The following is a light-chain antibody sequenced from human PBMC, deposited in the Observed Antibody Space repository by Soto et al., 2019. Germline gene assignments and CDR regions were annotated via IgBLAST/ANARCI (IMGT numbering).Light chain of an antibody. CDR1: QGIRNA. CDR3: LQHNSHPYS. J-gene: IGKJ2*03. Sequence: DIQMTQSPSSLSASVGDRVTITCRASQGIRNAVAWYQKKPGRAPERLMYSASTLQSGAPSRFSGSGSGTEFILTITSLQPEDFATYYCLQHNSHPYSFGQGTKLE. CDR2: SAS. V-gene: IGKV1-17*01.